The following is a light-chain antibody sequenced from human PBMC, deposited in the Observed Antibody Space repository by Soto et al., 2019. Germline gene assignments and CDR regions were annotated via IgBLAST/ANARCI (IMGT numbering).Light chain of an antibody. V-gene: IGLV2-14*03. Sequence: QAVVTQSASVSGSPGQSIAISCTGTVNDVGGYNYVSWYQHHPGKAPKLLIYDVSHRPSGVSNRFSGSKSGNTASLTISGLQADDEGDYYCSSFSSTNSLIFGGGTKVTVL. CDR1: VNDVGGYNY. CDR2: DVS. J-gene: IGLJ2*01. CDR3: SSFSSTNSLI.